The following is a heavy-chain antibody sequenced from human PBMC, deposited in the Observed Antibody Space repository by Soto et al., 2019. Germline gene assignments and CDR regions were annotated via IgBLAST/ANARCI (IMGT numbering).Heavy chain of an antibody. CDR3: ARVVTAIQGFDY. J-gene: IGHJ4*02. V-gene: IGHV4-30-4*01. Sequence: TLSLTCTVSGGSISSGDYYWSWVRQPPGKGLEWIGYIYYSGSTYYNPSLKSRVTISVDTSKNQFSLKLSSVTAADTAVYYCARVVTAIQGFDYWGQGALVTVSS. CDR1: GGSISSGDYY. CDR2: IYYSGST. D-gene: IGHD2-21*02.